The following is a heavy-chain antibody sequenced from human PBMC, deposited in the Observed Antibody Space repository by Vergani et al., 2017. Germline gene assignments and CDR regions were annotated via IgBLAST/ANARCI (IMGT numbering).Heavy chain of an antibody. D-gene: IGHD4-17*01. CDR2: IYTSGST. CDR3: ARDPRSTVTKYYFDY. J-gene: IGHJ4*02. Sequence: QVQLQESGPGLVKPSQTLSLTCTVSGGSISSGSYYWSWIRQPAGKGLEWIGRIYTSGSTNYNPSLKSRVTISVDTSKNQFSLKLSSVTAADTAVYYCARDPRSTVTKYYFDYWGQGTLVTVSS. CDR1: GGSISSGSYY. V-gene: IGHV4-61*02.